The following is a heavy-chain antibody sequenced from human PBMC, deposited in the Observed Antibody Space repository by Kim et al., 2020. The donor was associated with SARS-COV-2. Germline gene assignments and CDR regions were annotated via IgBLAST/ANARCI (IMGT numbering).Heavy chain of an antibody. Sequence: PGSVKGLFTISRENAKNSLYLQMNSLRAGDTAVYYCARGKSSSAYWYFDLWGRGTLVTVSS. D-gene: IGHD6-6*01. CDR3: ARGKSSSAYWYFDL. J-gene: IGHJ2*01. V-gene: IGHV3-13*01.